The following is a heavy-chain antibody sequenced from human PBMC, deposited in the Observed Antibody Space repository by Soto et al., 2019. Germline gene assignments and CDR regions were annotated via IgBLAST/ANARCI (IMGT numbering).Heavy chain of an antibody. CDR1: GASISGFY. CDR2: IYATGTT. CDR3: VRDGTKTLRDWFDP. Sequence: SDTLSLTCTVYGASISGFYWSWIRKFAGKGLEWIGRIYATGTTDYNPSLKSRVMMSVDTSKKQFSLKLRSVTAADTAVYYCVRDGTKTLRDWFDPWGQGISVTVS. D-gene: IGHD1-1*01. V-gene: IGHV4-4*07. J-gene: IGHJ5*02.